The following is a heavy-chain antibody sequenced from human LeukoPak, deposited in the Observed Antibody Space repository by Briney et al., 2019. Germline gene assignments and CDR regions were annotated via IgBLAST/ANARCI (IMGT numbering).Heavy chain of an antibody. V-gene: IGHV1-46*01. CDR2: INPSGGRT. CDR1: GYTFTNYY. Sequence: ASVKVSCKASGYTFTNYYIHWVRQAPGQGLEWVGMINPSGGRTSYAQKFQGRVTMTTDTSTSTAYMELRSLRSDDTAVYYCARGFPPRRNYDSSGYYSYYFDHWGQGTLVTVSS. D-gene: IGHD3-22*01. J-gene: IGHJ4*02. CDR3: ARGFPPRRNYDSSGYYSYYFDH.